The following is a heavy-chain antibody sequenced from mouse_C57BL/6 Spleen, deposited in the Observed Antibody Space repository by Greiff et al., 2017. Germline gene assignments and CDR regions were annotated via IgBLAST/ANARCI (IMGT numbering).Heavy chain of an antibody. J-gene: IGHJ4*01. CDR2: ISSGSSTI. CDR3: ARRGNYYGSSSYYFAMDY. CDR1: GFTFSDYG. V-gene: IGHV5-17*01. D-gene: IGHD1-1*01. Sequence: EVKVVESGGGLVKPGGSLKLSCAASGFTFSDYGMHWVRQAPEKGLEWVAYISSGSSTIYYADTVKGRFTISRDNAKNTLFLQMPSLRSEDTDMYYCARRGNYYGSSSYYFAMDYWGQGTSVTVSS.